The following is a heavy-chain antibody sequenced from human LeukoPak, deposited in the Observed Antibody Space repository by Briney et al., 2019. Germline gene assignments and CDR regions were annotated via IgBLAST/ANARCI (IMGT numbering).Heavy chain of an antibody. D-gene: IGHD3-9*01. CDR1: GGSISSSNW. J-gene: IGHJ4*02. CDR2: IYHSGST. V-gene: IGHV4-4*02. CDR3: ARHNYDILTGYYSFVY. Sequence: SETLSLTCAVSGGSISSSNWWSWVRQPPGKGLEWIEEIYHSGSTNYNPSLKSRVTISVDKSKNQFSLKLSSVTAADTAVYYRARHNYDILTGYYSFVYWGQGTLVTVSS.